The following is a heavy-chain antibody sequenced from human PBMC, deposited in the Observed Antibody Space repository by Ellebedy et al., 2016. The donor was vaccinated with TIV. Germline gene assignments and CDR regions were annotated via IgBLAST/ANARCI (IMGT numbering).Heavy chain of an antibody. Sequence: GESLKISCAASGFTFNNYAMSWVRQAPGKGLEWVSTISPTGSRTYYANSVEGRFIISRDNSKRTLYLQMNSLRAEDTAVYYCAKGRGGGSDSSAPRYYFDSWGLGTLVTVSS. CDR3: AKGRGGGSDSSAPRYYFDS. CDR2: ISPTGSRT. V-gene: IGHV3-23*01. CDR1: GFTFNNYA. J-gene: IGHJ4*02. D-gene: IGHD6-19*01.